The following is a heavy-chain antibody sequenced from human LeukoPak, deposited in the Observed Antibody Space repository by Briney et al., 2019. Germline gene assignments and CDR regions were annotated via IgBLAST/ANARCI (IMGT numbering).Heavy chain of an antibody. D-gene: IGHD6-13*01. CDR1: GGSISSSSYY. CDR3: ARGRGSHGQQLAFYYFDY. J-gene: IGHJ4*02. Sequence: PSETLSLTCTVSGGSISSSSYYWGWIRQPPGKGLEWIESIYYSGSTYYNPSLKSRVTISVDTSKNQFSLKLSSVTAADTAVYYCARGRGSHGQQLAFYYFDYWGQGTLVTVSS. CDR2: IYYSGST. V-gene: IGHV4-39*07.